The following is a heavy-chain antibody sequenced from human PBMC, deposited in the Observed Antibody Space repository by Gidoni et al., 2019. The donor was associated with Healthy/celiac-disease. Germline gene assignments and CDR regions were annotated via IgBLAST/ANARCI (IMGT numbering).Heavy chain of an antibody. J-gene: IGHJ4*02. CDR3: AKDIGYYDSSGYYYGLDY. CDR1: GFTFDAYT. Sequence: EVQLVEPGGVVVQPGGSLRLACAASGFTFDAYTMPWVRQAPGKGLEWVSLISWGGGSTYYADSVKGRFTISRDNSKNSLYLQMNSLRTEDTALYYCAKDIGYYDSSGYYYGLDYWGQGTLVTVSS. V-gene: IGHV3-43*01. D-gene: IGHD3-22*01. CDR2: ISWGGGST.